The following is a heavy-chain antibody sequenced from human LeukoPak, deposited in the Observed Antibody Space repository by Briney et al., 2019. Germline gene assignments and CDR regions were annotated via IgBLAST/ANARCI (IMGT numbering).Heavy chain of an antibody. V-gene: IGHV3-48*01. CDR1: GFTFSSYS. CDR2: ISSSSSTI. CDR3: ARDHVYYYYYMDV. J-gene: IGHJ6*03. Sequence: GGSLRLSCAASGFTFSSYSMNWVRQAPGKGLGWVSYISSSSSTIYYADSVKGRFTISRDNAKNSLYLQMNSLRAEDTAVYYCARDHVYYYYYMDVWGKGTTVTVSS.